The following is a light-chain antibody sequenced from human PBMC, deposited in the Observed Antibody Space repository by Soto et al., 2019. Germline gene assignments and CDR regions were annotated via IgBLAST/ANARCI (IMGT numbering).Light chain of an antibody. Sequence: QSALTQPASVSGSPGQLITISCTGGSSDIGGYNYVSWLQQHPGKAPKLMIYEVTNRPSGVSNRFSGSKSGSTASLTISGLQAEDEADYYCSSYTSSNTLVFGTGTKVTVL. CDR1: SSDIGGYNY. J-gene: IGLJ1*01. CDR3: SSYTSSNTLV. CDR2: EVT. V-gene: IGLV2-14*01.